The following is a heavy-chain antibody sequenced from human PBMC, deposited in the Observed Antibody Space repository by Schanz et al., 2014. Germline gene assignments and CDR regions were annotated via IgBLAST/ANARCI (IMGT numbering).Heavy chain of an antibody. J-gene: IGHJ6*02. CDR3: ARGGYSSKRSYGMDV. Sequence: QVQLVESGGGVVQPGRSLRLSCAASGFTMITYAMHWVRQPPGKGLEWVAIITYDGSNKYYADSVKGRFTISRDNSKNTLYLQMNSLRAEDTAVYYCARGGYSSKRSYGMDVWGQGTTVTVSS. CDR2: ITYDGSNK. V-gene: IGHV3-30*04. D-gene: IGHD6-13*01. CDR1: GFTMITYA.